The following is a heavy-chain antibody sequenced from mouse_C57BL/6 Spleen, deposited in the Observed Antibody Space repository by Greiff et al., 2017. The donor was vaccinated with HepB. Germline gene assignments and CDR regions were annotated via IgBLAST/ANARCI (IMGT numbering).Heavy chain of an antibody. CDR2: INPNNGGT. D-gene: IGHD1-1*01. CDR3: ARRGDYYGSSSTWFAY. V-gene: IGHV1-26*01. CDR1: GYTFTDYY. J-gene: IGHJ3*01. Sequence: EVQLQQSGPELVKPGASVKISCKASGYTFTDYYMNWVKQSHGKSLEWIGDINPNNGGTSYNQKFKGKATLTVDKSSSTAYMELRSLTSEESAVYYCARRGDYYGSSSTWFAYWGQGTLVTVSA.